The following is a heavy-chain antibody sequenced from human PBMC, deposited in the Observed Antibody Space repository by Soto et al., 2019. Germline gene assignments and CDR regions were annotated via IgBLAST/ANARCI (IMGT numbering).Heavy chain of an antibody. D-gene: IGHD2-15*01. CDR1: GFTFSSYG. CDR3: ARDGYCSGGSCYSVPVFDY. Sequence: QVQLVESGGGVVQPGRSLRLSCAASGFTFSSYGMHWVRQAPGKGLEWVAVIWYDGSNKYYADSVKGRFTISRDNSKNTLYLQMNSRRAEDTAVYHCARDGYCSGGSCYSVPVFDYWGPGTLVTVSS. V-gene: IGHV3-33*01. J-gene: IGHJ4*02. CDR2: IWYDGSNK.